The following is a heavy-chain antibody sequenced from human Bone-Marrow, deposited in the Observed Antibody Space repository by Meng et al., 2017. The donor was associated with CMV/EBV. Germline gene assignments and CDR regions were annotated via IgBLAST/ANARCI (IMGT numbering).Heavy chain of an antibody. CDR1: GGSISSYY. J-gene: IGHJ4*02. D-gene: IGHD5-24*01. CDR2: IYYSGST. V-gene: IGHV4-59*01. Sequence: SETLSLTCTVSGGSISSYYWSWIRQPPGKGLEWIGYIYYSGSTNYNPSLKSRVTISVDTSKNQFSLKLSSVTAADTAVYYCARGGLGGWPMDYWGQGTLVTFSS. CDR3: ARGGLGGWPMDY.